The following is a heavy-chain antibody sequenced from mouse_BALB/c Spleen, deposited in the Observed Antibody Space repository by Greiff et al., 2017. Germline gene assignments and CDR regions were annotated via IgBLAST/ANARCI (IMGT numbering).Heavy chain of an antibody. D-gene: IGHD4-1*01. V-gene: IGHV5-6*01. Sequence: EVQVVESGGDLVKPGGSLKLSCAASGFTFSSYGMSWVRQTPDKRLEWVATISSGGSYTYYPDSVKGRFTISRDNAKNTLYLQMSSLKSEDTAMYYCASGTGTDPFAYWGQGTLVTVSA. CDR3: ASGTGTDPFAY. J-gene: IGHJ3*01. CDR2: ISSGGSYT. CDR1: GFTFSSYG.